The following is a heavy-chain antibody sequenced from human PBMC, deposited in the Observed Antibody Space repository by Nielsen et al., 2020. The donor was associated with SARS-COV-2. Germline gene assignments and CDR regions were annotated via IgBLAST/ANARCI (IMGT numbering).Heavy chain of an antibody. J-gene: IGHJ4*02. CDR2: IKQDGSEK. V-gene: IGHV3-7*01. CDR3: ARDFWNYEGVGH. D-gene: IGHD1-7*01. CDR1: GFTFSSYW. Sequence: GESLKISCAASGFTFSSYWMSWVRQAPGKGLEWVANIKQDGSEKYYVDSVKGRFTISRDNAKNSLYLQMNSLRAEDTAVYYCARDFWNYEGVGHWGQGTLVTVSS.